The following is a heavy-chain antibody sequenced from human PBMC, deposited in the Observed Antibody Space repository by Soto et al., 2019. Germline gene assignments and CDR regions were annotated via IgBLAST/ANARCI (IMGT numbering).Heavy chain of an antibody. D-gene: IGHD5-12*01. Sequence: SETLSLTCTASGGSISSSNYYWGWIRQPPGKGLEWIGSIYYSGSTYYNPSLKSRVTISVDTSKNQFSLKLSSVTAADTAVYYCARIPSGYDPNWFDPWGQGTLVTVSS. CDR2: IYYSGST. V-gene: IGHV4-39*01. CDR3: ARIPSGYDPNWFDP. CDR1: GGSISSSNYY. J-gene: IGHJ5*02.